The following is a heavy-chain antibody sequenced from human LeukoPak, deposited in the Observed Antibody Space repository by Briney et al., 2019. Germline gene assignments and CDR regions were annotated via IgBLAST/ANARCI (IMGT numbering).Heavy chain of an antibody. CDR2: IYTSGST. Sequence: SETLSLTCIVSGGSISSGSYYWSWIRQPAGKGLEWIGRIYTSGSTNYNPSLKSRVTISVDTSKNQFSLKLSSVTAADTAVYYCARDGDYYMDVWGKGTTVTVSS. V-gene: IGHV4-61*02. CDR1: GGSISSGSYY. CDR3: ARDGDYYMDV. J-gene: IGHJ6*03.